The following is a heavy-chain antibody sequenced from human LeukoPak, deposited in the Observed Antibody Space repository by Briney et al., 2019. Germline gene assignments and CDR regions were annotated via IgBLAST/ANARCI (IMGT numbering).Heavy chain of an antibody. D-gene: IGHD1-26*01. CDR1: GGTFSSYA. CDR2: IIPILGIA. V-gene: IGHV1-69*04. J-gene: IGHJ6*03. CDR3: ARAPWELGAQDYYYYMDV. Sequence: ASVKVSCKASGGTFSSYAISWVRQAPGQGLEWMGRIIPILGIANYAQKFQGRVTITADKSTSTAYMELSSLRSEDTAVYYCARAPWELGAQDYYYYMDVWGKGTTVTVSS.